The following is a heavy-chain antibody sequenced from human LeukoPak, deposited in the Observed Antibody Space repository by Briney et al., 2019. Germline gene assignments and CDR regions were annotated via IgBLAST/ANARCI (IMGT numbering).Heavy chain of an antibody. Sequence: GGSLRLSCAASGFTFSSHGINWVRQAPGKGLEWVSGISPSGDISYYADSVKGRFTISRDNSKNTVSLQMNSLRAEDTALYYCAIDRDWGAFDAWGQGTLVTVSS. CDR3: AIDRDWGAFDA. V-gene: IGHV3-23*01. D-gene: IGHD3/OR15-3a*01. CDR1: GFTFSSHG. CDR2: ISPSGDIS. J-gene: IGHJ5*02.